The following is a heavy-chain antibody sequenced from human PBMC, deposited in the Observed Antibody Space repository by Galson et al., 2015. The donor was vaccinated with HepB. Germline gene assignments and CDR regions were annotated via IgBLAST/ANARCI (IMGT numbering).Heavy chain of an antibody. CDR2: IKSKTDGGTT. CDR1: GFTFSNAW. Sequence: SLRLSCAASGFTFSNAWMSWVRQAPGKGLEWVGRIKSKTDGGTTDYAAPVKGRFTISRDDSKNTLYLQMNSLKTEDTAVYYCTTGVGYSSSWYGWYFDLWGRGTLVTVSS. CDR3: TTGVGYSSSWYGWYFDL. V-gene: IGHV3-15*01. J-gene: IGHJ2*01. D-gene: IGHD6-13*01.